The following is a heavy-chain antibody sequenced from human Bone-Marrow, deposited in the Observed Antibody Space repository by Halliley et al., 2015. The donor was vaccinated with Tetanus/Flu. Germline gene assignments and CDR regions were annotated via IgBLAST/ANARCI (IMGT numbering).Heavy chain of an antibody. J-gene: IGHJ5*02. Sequence: KGLEWIGYIYYSGSPNYNPPLKSRVTISVDSSKNQFSLKLSSVTAADMAVYYCARTNSGGFDPWGQGTLVTVSS. CDR3: ARTNSGGFDP. CDR2: IYYSGSP. D-gene: IGHD2-15*01. V-gene: IGHV4-59*01.